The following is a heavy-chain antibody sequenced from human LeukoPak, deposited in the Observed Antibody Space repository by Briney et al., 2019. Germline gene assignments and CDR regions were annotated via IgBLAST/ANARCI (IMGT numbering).Heavy chain of an antibody. D-gene: IGHD2-2*01. CDR1: GYAFTSYG. J-gene: IGHJ3*02. CDR3: ARGCSSTSCYGSGAFDI. CDR2: INTYNGNT. V-gene: IGHV1-18*01. Sequence: ASVKVSCKASGYAFTSYGISWVRQAPGQGLEWMGWINTYNGNTNYAQKLQDRVTLTTDTSTSTAYMELRSLRSEDTAVYYCARGCSSTSCYGSGAFDIWGQGTMVTVSS.